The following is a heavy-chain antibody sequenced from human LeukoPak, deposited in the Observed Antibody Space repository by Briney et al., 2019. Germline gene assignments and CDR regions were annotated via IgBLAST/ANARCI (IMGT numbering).Heavy chain of an antibody. CDR1: GYTFTSYA. CDR2: INTNTGNP. CDR3: ARVRARGQLWLQGY. D-gene: IGHD5-18*01. V-gene: IGHV7-4-1*02. J-gene: IGHJ4*02. Sequence: GASVKVSCKASGYTFTSYAMYWVRQAPGQGLEWMGWINTNTGNPTYAQGFTGRFVFSLDTSVSTAYLQISSLKAEDTAVYYCARVRARGQLWLQGYWGQGTLVTVSS.